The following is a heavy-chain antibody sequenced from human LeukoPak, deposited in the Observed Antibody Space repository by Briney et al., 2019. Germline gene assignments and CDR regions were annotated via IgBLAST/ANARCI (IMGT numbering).Heavy chain of an antibody. CDR2: ISPYNGNT. CDR3: ARAGPGSGWYFDY. Sequence: ASVKVSCKASGYDFTSVGITWVRRAPGQGLEWMGWISPYNGNTRYAQKFQGRVAMTADTSTATAYMELRGLRFNDTAVYYCARAGPGSGWYFDYWGQGTLVTVSS. CDR1: GYDFTSVG. J-gene: IGHJ4*02. V-gene: IGHV1-18*01. D-gene: IGHD6-19*01.